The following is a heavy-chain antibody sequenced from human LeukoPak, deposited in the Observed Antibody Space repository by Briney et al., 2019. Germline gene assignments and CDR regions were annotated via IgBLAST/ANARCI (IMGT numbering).Heavy chain of an antibody. CDR3: ARAPRWGDFDY. CDR1: GYSISSGYY. CDR2: IYHSGST. Sequence: PSETLSLTCTVSGYSISSGYYWGWIRQPPGKGLEWIGSIYHSGSTYYNPSLKSRVTISVDTSKNQFSLKLSSVTAADTAVYYCARAPRWGDFDYWGQGTLVTVSS. D-gene: IGHD4-23*01. V-gene: IGHV4-38-2*02. J-gene: IGHJ4*02.